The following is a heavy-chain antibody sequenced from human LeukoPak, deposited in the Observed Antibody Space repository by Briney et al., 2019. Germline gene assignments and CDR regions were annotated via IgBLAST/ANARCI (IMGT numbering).Heavy chain of an antibody. J-gene: IGHJ4*02. Sequence: SETLSLTCAGYGGSFSGYYWSWIRQPPGKGGEWVGEINHSGSTNYNPSLKSRVTISVDTSKNQFSLKLSSVTAADTAVYYCARAASSSWYMGGYFDYWGQGTLVTVSS. D-gene: IGHD6-13*01. CDR3: ARAASSSWYMGGYFDY. V-gene: IGHV4-34*01. CDR1: GGSFSGYY. CDR2: INHSGST.